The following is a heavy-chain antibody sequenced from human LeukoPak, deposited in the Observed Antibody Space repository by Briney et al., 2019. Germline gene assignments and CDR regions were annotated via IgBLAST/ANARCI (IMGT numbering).Heavy chain of an antibody. J-gene: IGHJ4*02. Sequence: QPGGSLRLSCAASGFTFSAYVMQWVRQAPGKGLEWAALISNDGTNKYYADSVKGRFTISRDNSKNTIYLQQNSLGPEDTALYYCAKTHYGDYGRPADYWGQGTLVTVSS. D-gene: IGHD4-17*01. CDR3: AKTHYGDYGRPADY. CDR2: ISNDGTNK. CDR1: GFTFSAYV. V-gene: IGHV3-30*04.